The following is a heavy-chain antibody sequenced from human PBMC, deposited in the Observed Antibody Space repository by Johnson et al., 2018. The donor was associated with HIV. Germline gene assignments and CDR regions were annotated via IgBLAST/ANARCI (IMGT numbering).Heavy chain of an antibody. V-gene: IGHV3-15*01. Sequence: VQLVESGGGLVQPGGSLRLSCAASGFTFSNAWMRWVRQAPGKGLEWVGRIKRKTDGGTTDYAAPMKGRFTISRDDSKNTLYLQMNSLKTEDTAVYYCSTPRPNWGWNAFHIWGQGTMVTVSS. J-gene: IGHJ3*02. CDR1: GFTFSNAW. CDR3: STPRPNWGWNAFHI. CDR2: IKRKTDGGTT. D-gene: IGHD7-27*01.